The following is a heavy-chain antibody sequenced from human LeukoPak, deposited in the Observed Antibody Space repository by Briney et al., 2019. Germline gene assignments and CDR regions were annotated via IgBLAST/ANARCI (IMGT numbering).Heavy chain of an antibody. CDR2: ISYDGSNK. CDR1: GFTFSSYW. D-gene: IGHD2-2*01. CDR3: AKKHCSSTSCYRSPWYSDY. V-gene: IGHV3-30*18. Sequence: GGSLRLSCAASGFTFSSYWMHWVRQAPGKGLEWVAVISYDGSNKYYADSVKGRFTISRDNSKNTLYLQMNSLRAEDTAVYYCAKKHCSSTSCYRSPWYSDYWGQGTLVTVSS. J-gene: IGHJ4*02.